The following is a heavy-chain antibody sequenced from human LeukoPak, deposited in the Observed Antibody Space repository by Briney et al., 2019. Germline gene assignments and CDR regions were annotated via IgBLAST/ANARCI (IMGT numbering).Heavy chain of an antibody. Sequence: SETLSLPCTVSGSSINSHYWSWIRLSPGTGLEWIGYIYHSGTTKYNPSFKSRVSISMDTSKNQVSLRLTSVTAADTAVYYCARVGGYGSGSYEAFDIWGQGTTVTVSS. CDR1: GSSINSHY. V-gene: IGHV4-59*11. J-gene: IGHJ3*02. CDR2: IYHSGTT. CDR3: ARVGGYGSGSYEAFDI. D-gene: IGHD3-10*01.